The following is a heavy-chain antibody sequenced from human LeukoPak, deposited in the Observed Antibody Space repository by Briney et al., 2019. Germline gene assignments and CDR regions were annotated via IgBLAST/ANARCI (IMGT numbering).Heavy chain of an antibody. D-gene: IGHD2-15*01. J-gene: IGHJ6*02. Sequence: SETLSLTCTVSGGSISSYYWSWIRQPPGKGLEWIGYIYYSGSTNYNPSLKSRVTTSVDTSKNQFSLKLSSVTAADTAVYYCAREEGVAVDAPRALYGMDVWGQGTTVTVSS. CDR2: IYYSGST. V-gene: IGHV4-59*01. CDR1: GGSISSYY. CDR3: AREEGVAVDAPRALYGMDV.